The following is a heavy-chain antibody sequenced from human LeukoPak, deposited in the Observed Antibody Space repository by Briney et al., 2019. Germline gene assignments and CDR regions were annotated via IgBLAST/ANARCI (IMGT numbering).Heavy chain of an antibody. CDR2: INPNSGGT. D-gene: IGHD3-22*01. V-gene: IGHV1-2*02. Sequence: ASVKVSCKASGYTFTGYYMHWVRQAPGQGLEWMGWINPNSGGTNYAQKFQGRVTMTRDTSISTAYMELSRLRSDDTAVYYCARDISGYYKRGFDYWGQGTLVTVSS. CDR1: GYTFTGYY. CDR3: ARDISGYYKRGFDY. J-gene: IGHJ4*02.